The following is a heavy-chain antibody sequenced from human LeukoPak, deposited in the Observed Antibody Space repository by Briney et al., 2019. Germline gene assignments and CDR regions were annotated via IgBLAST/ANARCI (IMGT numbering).Heavy chain of an antibody. CDR1: GGSFSGYY. CDR2: INHSGST. V-gene: IGHV4-34*01. Sequence: SETLSLTCAVYGGSFSGYYWSWIRQPPGKGLEWIGEINHSGSTNYNPSLKSRVTISVDTSKNQFSLKLSSVTAADTAVYYCARGPDYDILTGYQDYYYYGMDVWGQGTTVTVSS. D-gene: IGHD3-9*01. J-gene: IGHJ6*02. CDR3: ARGPDYDILTGYQDYYYYGMDV.